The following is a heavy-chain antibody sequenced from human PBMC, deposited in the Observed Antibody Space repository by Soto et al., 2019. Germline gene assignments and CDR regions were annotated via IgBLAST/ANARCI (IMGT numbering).Heavy chain of an antibody. CDR1: GFTFSGYG. J-gene: IGHJ6*02. CDR2: IWYDGSNK. CDR3: ARVRRAVDYYYYGMDV. D-gene: IGHD6-19*01. V-gene: IGHV3-33*08. Sequence: GGSLRLSCAASGFTFSGYGMHWVRQAPGKGLEWVAVIWYDGSNKYYGDSVKGRFTISRDNSKNTLYLQMNSLRAEDTAVYYCARVRRAVDYYYYGMDVWGQGTTVTVSS.